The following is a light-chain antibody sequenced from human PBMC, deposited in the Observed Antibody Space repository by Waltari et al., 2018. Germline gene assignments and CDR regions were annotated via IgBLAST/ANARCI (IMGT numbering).Light chain of an antibody. CDR1: NSNIGSNR. V-gene: IGLV1-44*01. J-gene: IGLJ3*02. CDR3: ATSDDGLPGWV. CDR2: GDR. Sequence: QSVVTQPPSASGTPGQRVTISCSGSNSNIGSNRVNWYQHLPGAAPKLLIYGDRHRPSGVPDRFSGSKSDTSAYLSISGLQSEDEADYYCATSDDGLPGWVFGGGTKLTVV.